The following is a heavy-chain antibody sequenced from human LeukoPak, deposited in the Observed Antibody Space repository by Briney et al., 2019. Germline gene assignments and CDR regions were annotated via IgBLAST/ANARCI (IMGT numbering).Heavy chain of an antibody. CDR1: GGSISSYY. CDR2: IYYSGST. D-gene: IGHD5-18*01. Sequence: NPSETLSLTCTVSGGSISSYYWSWIRQPPGKGLEWIGYIYYSGSTNYNPSLKSRVTISVDTSKNQFSLKLSSVTAADTAVYYCARGYVDTAMADYWGQGTLVTVSS. V-gene: IGHV4-59*08. J-gene: IGHJ4*02. CDR3: ARGYVDTAMADY.